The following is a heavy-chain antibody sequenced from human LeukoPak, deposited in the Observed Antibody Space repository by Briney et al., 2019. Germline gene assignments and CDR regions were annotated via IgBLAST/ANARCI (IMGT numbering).Heavy chain of an antibody. CDR2: IYYNGAT. CDR3: TRRTVTNGWFRIDY. Sequence: SETLSLTCTVSGGSISTYYWSWIRQPPGKGLEWIGYIYYNGATDYNPSLKSRVTISVDTSKNEFSLKLSSVTAADTALYYCTRRTVTNGWFRIDYWGQGSLVIVSS. J-gene: IGHJ4*02. D-gene: IGHD6-19*01. V-gene: IGHV4-59*08. CDR1: GGSISTYY.